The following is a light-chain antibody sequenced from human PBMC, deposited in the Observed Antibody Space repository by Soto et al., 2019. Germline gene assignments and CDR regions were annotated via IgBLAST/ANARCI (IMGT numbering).Light chain of an antibody. CDR1: QSISMY. J-gene: IGKJ1*01. Sequence: IQMTQSPSSLSASVGDTVTITFRASQSISMYLSWYQQKPGKAPKLLIYSASILQSGVPSRFSGSGFGTDFTLTINSLQPEDFAGYHCQQSYDMPWTFGQGTKVDIK. V-gene: IGKV1-39*01. CDR3: QQSYDMPWT. CDR2: SAS.